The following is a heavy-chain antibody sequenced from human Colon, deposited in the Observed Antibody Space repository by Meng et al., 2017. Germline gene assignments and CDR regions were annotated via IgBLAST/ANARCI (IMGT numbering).Heavy chain of an antibody. J-gene: IGHJ4*02. CDR2: IHHGGTT. Sequence: GQRRESGPGLVKPSGPLSLTCAVAGGSISSNYWWSWVRQSPKKGLEWIGEIHHGGTTNYNPSLKSRVTISVDTSNNQFSLKLSSVTAADTAVYYCARIDYGGNGIEKYFFDYWGQGTLVTVSS. V-gene: IGHV4-4*02. CDR1: GGSISSNYW. D-gene: IGHD4-23*01. CDR3: ARIDYGGNGIEKYFFDY.